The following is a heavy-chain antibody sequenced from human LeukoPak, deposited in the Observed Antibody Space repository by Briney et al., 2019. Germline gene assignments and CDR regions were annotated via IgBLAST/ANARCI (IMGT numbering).Heavy chain of an antibody. CDR3: ARDRSLRNYDILTGNYYYYYGMDV. CDR1: GGSISSGGYY. V-gene: IGHV4-31*03. D-gene: IGHD3-9*01. Sequence: SQTLSLTCTVSGGSISSGGYYWSWIRQHPGKGLEWIGYIYYSGSTYYNPSLKSRVTISVDTSKNQFSLKLSSVTAADTAVYYCARDRSLRNYDILTGNYYYYYGMDVWGQGTTVTVSS. CDR2: IYYSGST. J-gene: IGHJ6*02.